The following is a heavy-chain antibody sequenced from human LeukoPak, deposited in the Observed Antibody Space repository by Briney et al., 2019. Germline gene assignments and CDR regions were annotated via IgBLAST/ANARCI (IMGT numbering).Heavy chain of an antibody. J-gene: IGHJ4*02. Sequence: GASVKVSCKASEYTFTTYYIHWVRQAPGQGLEWMGIINPNGGSTNCAQKFQGRVTMTRDTSTSTVYMELRSLRSEDTAVYYCARLPWETSRPPEPDYWGQGTLVTVSS. CDR1: EYTFTTYY. CDR3: ARLPWETSRPPEPDY. CDR2: INPNGGST. V-gene: IGHV1-46*01. D-gene: IGHD1-14*01.